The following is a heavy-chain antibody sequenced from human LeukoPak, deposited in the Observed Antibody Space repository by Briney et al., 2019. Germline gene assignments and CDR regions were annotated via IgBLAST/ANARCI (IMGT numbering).Heavy chain of an antibody. Sequence: SETLSLTCTVSGGSISSSSDYWGWIRQPPGKGLEWIGSIYYSGSTYYNPSLKSRVTISVDTSKNQFSLKLSSVTAADTAVYYCARHFGPEYCSSTSCPFDYWGQGTLVTVSS. CDR2: IYYSGST. CDR1: GGSISSSSDY. D-gene: IGHD2-2*01. J-gene: IGHJ4*02. V-gene: IGHV4-39*01. CDR3: ARHFGPEYCSSTSCPFDY.